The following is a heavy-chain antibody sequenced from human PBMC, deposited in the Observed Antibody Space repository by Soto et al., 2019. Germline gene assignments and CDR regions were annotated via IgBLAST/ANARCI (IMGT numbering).Heavy chain of an antibody. D-gene: IGHD6-13*01. Sequence: QVQLQQWGAGLLKPSETLSLTCAVYGGSFSGYYWSWIRQPPGKGLEWSGEINHSGSTNYNPSLKSRVTISVDTSKNQFSLKLSSVTAADTAVYYCARSSRVDYWGKGTLVTVSS. CDR1: GGSFSGYY. J-gene: IGHJ4*02. CDR2: INHSGST. CDR3: ARSSRVDY. V-gene: IGHV4-34*01.